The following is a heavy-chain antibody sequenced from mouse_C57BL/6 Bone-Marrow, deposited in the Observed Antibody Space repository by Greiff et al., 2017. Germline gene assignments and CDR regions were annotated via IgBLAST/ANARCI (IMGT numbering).Heavy chain of an antibody. CDR3: ARSVLWLRRFDS. J-gene: IGHJ4*01. CDR1: GYAFSSYW. V-gene: IGHV1-80*01. D-gene: IGHD2-2*01. Sequence: QVQLQQSGAELVKPGASVKISCKASGYAFSSYWMNWVKQRPGKGLEWIGQIYPGDGDTNYNGKFKGKATLTADKYSSTAYMQLSSLTSEDSAVYFCARSVLWLRRFDSWRQGTSVPVSS. CDR2: IYPGDGDT.